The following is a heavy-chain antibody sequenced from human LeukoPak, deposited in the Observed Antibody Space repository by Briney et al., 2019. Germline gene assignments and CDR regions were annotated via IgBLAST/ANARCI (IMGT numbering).Heavy chain of an antibody. Sequence: ASVTVSCKASGYTFTSYDINWVRQATGQGLEWMGWMNPNSGNTGYVQKFQGRVTISRNTSISTAYMELSSLRSEDTAVYYCARLGSGGWYYFDYWGQGTLVTVSS. CDR3: ARLGSGGWYYFDY. D-gene: IGHD6-19*01. CDR2: MNPNSGNT. V-gene: IGHV1-8*03. J-gene: IGHJ4*02. CDR1: GYTFTSYD.